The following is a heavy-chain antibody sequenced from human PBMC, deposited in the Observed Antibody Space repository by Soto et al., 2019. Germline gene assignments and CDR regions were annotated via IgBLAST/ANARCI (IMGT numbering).Heavy chain of an antibody. J-gene: IGHJ6*03. CDR1: GFTFSSYW. D-gene: IGHD5-18*01. CDR3: ARADVDTAMANYYMDV. CDR2: INSDGSST. V-gene: IGHV3-74*01. Sequence: GGSLRLSCAASGFTFSSYWMHWVRQAPGKGLVWVSRINSDGSSTSYADSVKGRFTISRDNAKNTLYLQMNSLRAEDTAVYYCARADVDTAMANYYMDVWGKGTTVTVSS.